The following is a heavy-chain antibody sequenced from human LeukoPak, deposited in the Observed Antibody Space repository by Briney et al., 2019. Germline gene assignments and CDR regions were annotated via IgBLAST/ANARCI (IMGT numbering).Heavy chain of an antibody. Sequence: GASVKVSCLASGYTFTGYYMHWVRQAPGQGLEWMGWINPNSGGTNYAQKFQGRVTMTRDTSISTAYMELSRLRSDDTAVYYCAVGSAHYYYYGMDVWGQGTTVTVSS. D-gene: IGHD1-26*01. CDR2: INPNSGGT. J-gene: IGHJ6*02. CDR3: AVGSAHYYYYGMDV. V-gene: IGHV1-2*02. CDR1: GYTFTGYY.